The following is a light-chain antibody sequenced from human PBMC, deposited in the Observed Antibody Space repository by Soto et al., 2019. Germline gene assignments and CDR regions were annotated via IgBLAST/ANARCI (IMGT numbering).Light chain of an antibody. V-gene: IGKV1-39*01. CDR2: GAS. Sequence: DIQLTQSPSSLSASVGDRVTITCRASQNMRIYLNWYQQKPGKAPNLLVYGASNLQSGVPSRFSGSGSETDFTLTINNLQPEDFATYYCQLSYPAVFTFGPGTKVDIK. J-gene: IGKJ3*01. CDR3: QLSYPAVFT. CDR1: QNMRIY.